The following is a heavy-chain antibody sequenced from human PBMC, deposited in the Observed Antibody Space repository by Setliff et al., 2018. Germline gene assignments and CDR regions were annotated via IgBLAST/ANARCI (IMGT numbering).Heavy chain of an antibody. CDR2: IHHSGST. CDR3: ARRSPAYYSDSSGYFYDTSPYMDV. CDR1: DGSIRTYY. V-gene: IGHV4-59*08. D-gene: IGHD3-22*01. Sequence: SETLSLTCTVSDGSIRTYYWSWIRQPPGKRLEWIGFIHHSGSTHYNPSLKSRVTISVDTSKNQFSLKLSSVTAADTAVYYCARRSPAYYSDSSGYFYDTSPYMDVWGKGTTVTVSS. J-gene: IGHJ6*03.